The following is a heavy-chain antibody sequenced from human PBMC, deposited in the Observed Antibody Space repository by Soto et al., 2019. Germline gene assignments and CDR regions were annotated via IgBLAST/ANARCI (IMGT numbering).Heavy chain of an antibody. CDR3: AKQVAAKDYGMDV. Sequence: GESLKISCKGSGYTFDNYWIGWVRQMPGKGLEWMAIIYPGDSDRRYSPSFQGQVTISADKSISTAYLQWSSLKASDTAMYYCAKQVAAKDYGMDVWGQGTTVTVSS. CDR2: IYPGDSDR. V-gene: IGHV5-51*01. D-gene: IGHD2-15*01. CDR1: GYTFDNYW. J-gene: IGHJ6*02.